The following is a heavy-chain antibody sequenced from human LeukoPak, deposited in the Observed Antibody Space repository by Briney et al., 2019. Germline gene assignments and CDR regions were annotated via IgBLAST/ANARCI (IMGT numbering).Heavy chain of an antibody. CDR2: INHSGGT. CDR3: ARVDYGDLQGYYMDV. Sequence: PSETLSLTCAVYGGSFSGYYWSWIRQPPGKGLEWIGEINHSGGTSYNPSLKSRVTISVDTSKNQFSLKLTSVTAADTALYYCARVDYGDLQGYYMDVWGKGTTVTVSS. CDR1: GGSFSGYY. J-gene: IGHJ6*03. V-gene: IGHV4-34*01. D-gene: IGHD4-17*01.